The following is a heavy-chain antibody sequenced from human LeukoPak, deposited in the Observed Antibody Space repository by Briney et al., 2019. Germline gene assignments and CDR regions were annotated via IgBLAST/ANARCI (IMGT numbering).Heavy chain of an antibody. V-gene: IGHV3-66*01. D-gene: IGHD3-10*01. CDR1: GFTVNSNY. Sequence: PGGSLRLSCAASGFTVNSNYMSWVRQAPGKGLEWVSVIYSGGSTYYADSVKGRFTISRDNSKNTLYLQMNSLRAEDTAVYYCASPLGLWFGELLTGMDVWGQGTTVTVSS. CDR3: ASPLGLWFGELLTGMDV. J-gene: IGHJ6*02. CDR2: IYSGGST.